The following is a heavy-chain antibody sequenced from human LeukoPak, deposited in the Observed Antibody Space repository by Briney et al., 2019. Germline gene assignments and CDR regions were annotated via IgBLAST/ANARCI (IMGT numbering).Heavy chain of an antibody. D-gene: IGHD1-26*01. CDR2: ISSSSSYT. V-gene: IGHV3-11*06. CDR1: GFTFSDYY. CDR3: VRMVGATNNWFDP. J-gene: IGHJ5*02. Sequence: GGSLRLSCAASGFTFSDYYMSWIRQAPGKGLEWVSYISSSSSYTNYADSVKGRFTISRDNAKNSLYLQMNGLRAEDTAVYYCVRMVGATNNWFDPWGQGTLVTASS.